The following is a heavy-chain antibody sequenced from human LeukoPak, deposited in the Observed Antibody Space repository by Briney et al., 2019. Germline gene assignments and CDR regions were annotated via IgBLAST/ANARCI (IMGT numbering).Heavy chain of an antibody. Sequence: GGSLRLSCAASGFTLSTYEMNWVRQAPGKGLEWVSYISSSGSTIYLSDAVKGRFTISRDNAKNSLYLQTNSLGAEDTAVCYWTTGWGEKGYCRGGTCNNPQFDYWGQGILVTVSS. CDR2: ISSSGSTI. CDR3: TTGWGEKGYCRGGTCNNPQFDY. J-gene: IGHJ4*02. CDR1: GFTLSTYE. V-gene: IGHV3-48*03. D-gene: IGHD2-15*01.